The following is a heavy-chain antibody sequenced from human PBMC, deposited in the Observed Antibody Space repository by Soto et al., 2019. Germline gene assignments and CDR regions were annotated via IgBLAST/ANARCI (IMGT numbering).Heavy chain of an antibody. Sequence: GASVKVSCKASGYTFTTYTLHWVRQAPGQRLEWMGWINAGYGNTKYSQKFQGRVTMTRDTSASTAHMELSSLRSEDTAVYYCARYYDFWSAFDYWGQGTLVTVSS. J-gene: IGHJ4*02. CDR1: GYTFTTYT. CDR3: ARYYDFWSAFDY. CDR2: INAGYGNT. V-gene: IGHV1-3*01. D-gene: IGHD3-3*01.